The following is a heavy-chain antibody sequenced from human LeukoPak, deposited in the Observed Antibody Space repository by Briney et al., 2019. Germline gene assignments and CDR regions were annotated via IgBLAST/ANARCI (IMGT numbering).Heavy chain of an antibody. Sequence: NSSETLSLTCAVYGGSFSGYYWSWIRQPPGKGLEWIGEINHSGSTNYNPSLKSRVTISVDTSKNQFSLKLSSVTAADTAVYYCARVLTVTKGRDGLGRSRRAFDIWGQGTMVTVSS. D-gene: IGHD4-17*01. CDR2: INHSGST. V-gene: IGHV4-34*01. J-gene: IGHJ3*02. CDR1: GGSFSGYY. CDR3: ARVLTVTKGRDGLGRSRRAFDI.